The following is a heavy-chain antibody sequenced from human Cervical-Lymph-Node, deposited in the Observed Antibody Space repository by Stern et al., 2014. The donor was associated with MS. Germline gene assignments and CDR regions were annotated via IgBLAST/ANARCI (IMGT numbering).Heavy chain of an antibody. CDR1: GYTFTSHN. V-gene: IGHV1-3*01. J-gene: IGHJ4*02. CDR3: ARDLSEHWLVLDY. CDR2: INAGNGNT. D-gene: IGHD6-19*01. Sequence: VQLVESGAEVKKPGASVKLSCKASGYTFTSHNMHWVRQAPGQRPEWMGWINAGNGNTKYSQKFQGRVTITRDTSASTAYMDLSSLRSEDTAVYYCARDLSEHWLVLDYWGQGTLVTVSS.